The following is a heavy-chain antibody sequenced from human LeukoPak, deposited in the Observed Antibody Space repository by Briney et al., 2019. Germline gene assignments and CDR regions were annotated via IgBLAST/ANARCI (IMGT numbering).Heavy chain of an antibody. CDR2: IYSGGST. CDR3: ARDSTDGDYDWFDP. D-gene: IGHD4-17*01. V-gene: IGHV3-53*01. J-gene: IGHJ5*02. Sequence: PGGSLRLSCAASGFTVSSNYMSWVRQAPGKGLGWVSVIYSGGSTYYANSVKGRFTISRDNSKNTLYLQMNSLRAEDTAVYYCARDSTDGDYDWFDPWGQGTLVTVSS. CDR1: GFTVSSNY.